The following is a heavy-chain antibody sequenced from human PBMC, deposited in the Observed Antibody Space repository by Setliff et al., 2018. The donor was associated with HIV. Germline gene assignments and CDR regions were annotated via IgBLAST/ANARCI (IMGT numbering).Heavy chain of an antibody. V-gene: IGHV4-38-2*02. CDR1: GYSISSGYY. CDR2: IHQSGST. J-gene: IGHJ5*02. D-gene: IGHD5-18*01. CDR3: ARDLGSAYSYAQGRFDP. Sequence: SETLSLTCPVSGYSISSGYYWGWIRQPPGKGLEWIGSIHQSGSTYYNSSLKSRVAMSVDTSKNKFSLKLSSVTAADTAVYYCARDLGSAYSYAQGRFDPWGQGTLVTVSS.